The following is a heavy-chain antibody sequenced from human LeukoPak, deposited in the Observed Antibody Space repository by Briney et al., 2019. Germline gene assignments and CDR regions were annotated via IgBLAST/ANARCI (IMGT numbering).Heavy chain of an antibody. Sequence: SQTLSLTCAISGDSVSSNSAAWNWIRQSPSRGLEWLGRTYFRSKWYNDYAVSVKSRITINPDTSKNQFSLHLNSVTPEDTAVYYCARTIYIAVAGTYDYWGQGTLVTVSS. CDR1: GDSVSSNSAA. CDR2: TYFRSKWYN. D-gene: IGHD6-19*01. V-gene: IGHV6-1*01. CDR3: ARTIYIAVAGTYDY. J-gene: IGHJ4*02.